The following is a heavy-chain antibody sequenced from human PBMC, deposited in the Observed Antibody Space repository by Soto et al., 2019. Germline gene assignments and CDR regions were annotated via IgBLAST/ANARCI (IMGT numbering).Heavy chain of an antibody. CDR2: IHNSGST. D-gene: IGHD5-18*01. V-gene: IGHV4-59*01. CDR1: AGSISGYY. Sequence: PSDTLSLTCTVSAGSISGYYWSWIRLPPGQGLEWIGYIHNSGSTNYNPPLKSRVTVSLDTSKNQFSLRLTSVTAADTAVEFCARVCGYMEGVPFDYWGPGTLVP. CDR3: ARVCGYMEGVPFDY. J-gene: IGHJ4*02.